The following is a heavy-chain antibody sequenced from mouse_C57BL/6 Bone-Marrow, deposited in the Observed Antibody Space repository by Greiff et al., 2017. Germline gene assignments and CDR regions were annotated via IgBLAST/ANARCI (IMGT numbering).Heavy chain of an antibody. CDR3: TREITTVVATGFDY. J-gene: IGHJ2*01. D-gene: IGHD1-1*01. CDR1: GYTFTSYW. CDR2: IYPGNSDT. Sequence: EVQLQQSGTVLARPGASVKMSCKTSGYTFTSYWMHWVKQRPGQGLEWIGAIYPGNSDTSYNQKFKGKAKLTAVTSASTAYMELSSLTNEDSAVYYCTREITTVVATGFDYWGQGTTLTVSS. V-gene: IGHV1-5*01.